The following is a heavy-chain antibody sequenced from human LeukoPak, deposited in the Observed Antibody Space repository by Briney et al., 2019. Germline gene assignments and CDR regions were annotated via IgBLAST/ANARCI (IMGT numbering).Heavy chain of an antibody. Sequence: ASVKVSCKASGFTFTSSAVQWVRQARGQRLEWIGWIVVGSGNTNYAQKFQGRVTITADESTSTAYMELSSLRSEDTAVYYCARESEYYYDSSGYYYFDYWGQGTLVTVSS. CDR3: ARESEYYYDSSGYYYFDY. CDR1: GFTFTSSA. CDR2: IVVGSGNT. J-gene: IGHJ4*02. V-gene: IGHV1-58*01. D-gene: IGHD3-22*01.